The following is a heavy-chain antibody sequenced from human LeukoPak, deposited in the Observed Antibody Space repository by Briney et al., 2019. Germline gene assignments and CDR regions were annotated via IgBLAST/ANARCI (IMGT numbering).Heavy chain of an antibody. V-gene: IGHV3-30*04. CDR1: GFTFSSYA. Sequence: PGGSLGLSCAASGFTFSSYAMHWVRQAPGKGLEWVAVISYDGSNKYYADSVKGRFTISRDNSKNTLYLQMNSLRAEDTAVYYCARVNILTSFDYWGQGTLVTVSS. CDR2: ISYDGSNK. J-gene: IGHJ4*02. CDR3: ARVNILTSFDY. D-gene: IGHD3-9*01.